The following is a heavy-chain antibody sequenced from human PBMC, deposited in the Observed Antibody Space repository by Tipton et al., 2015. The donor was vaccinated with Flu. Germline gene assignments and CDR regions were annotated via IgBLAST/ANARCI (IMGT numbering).Heavy chain of an antibody. Sequence: LVKPSETLSLSCDVSGYSITSAYYWGWVRQPPGQGLEWIGSIYHSGTTYYNPSLKSRVIISVDTSRNHFSLRLTSVTAADTAVYYCARGSGYNYGYFNYWGQGTLVTVSS. V-gene: IGHV4-38-2*01. D-gene: IGHD5-18*01. CDR2: IYHSGTT. J-gene: IGHJ4*01. CDR1: GYSITSAYY. CDR3: ARGSGYNYGYFNY.